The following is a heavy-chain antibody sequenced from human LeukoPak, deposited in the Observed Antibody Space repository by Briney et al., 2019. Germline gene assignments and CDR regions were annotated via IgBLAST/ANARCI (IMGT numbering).Heavy chain of an antibody. CDR2: IYYSGST. V-gene: IGHV4-31*03. CDR1: GGSISRGGYY. Sequence: SETLSLTCTVSGGSISRGGYYWSWIRQHPGKGLEWIGYIYYSGSTYYNPSLKSRVTISVDTSKNQFSLKLSSVTAADTAVYFGAKWSPSLGWFDPWGQGTLVTVSS. CDR3: AKWSPSLGWFDP. D-gene: IGHD3-16*01. J-gene: IGHJ5*02.